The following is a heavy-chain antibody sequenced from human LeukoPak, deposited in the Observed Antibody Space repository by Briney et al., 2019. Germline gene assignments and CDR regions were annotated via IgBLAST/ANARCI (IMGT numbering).Heavy chain of an antibody. CDR3: ARDKYGAYFDY. CDR2: IKPDGSEK. CDR1: GFTFSSYW. J-gene: IGHJ4*02. V-gene: IGHV3-7*04. Sequence: GGSLRLSCAASGFTFSSYWMDWVRQAPGKGLEWVANIKPDGSEKYYVDSVKGRFTISRDNAKNSLYLQMNSLRVEDTAVYYCARDKYGAYFDYWGQGTLVTVSS. D-gene: IGHD4-17*01.